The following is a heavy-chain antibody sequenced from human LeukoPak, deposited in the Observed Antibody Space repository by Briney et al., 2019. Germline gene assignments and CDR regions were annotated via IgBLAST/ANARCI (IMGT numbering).Heavy chain of an antibody. V-gene: IGHV1-2*02. J-gene: IGHJ5*02. CDR1: GYTFTGYY. D-gene: IGHD3-9*01. Sequence: GASVKVSCKASGYTFTGYYMNWVRQAPGQGLEWMGWINSDSGFTKYAQKFQGRVTMTRDTSITTLYMDLTRLTSDDTAVYYCARNFDMKGFDPWGQGTLVTVSS. CDR3: ARNFDMKGFDP. CDR2: INSDSGFT.